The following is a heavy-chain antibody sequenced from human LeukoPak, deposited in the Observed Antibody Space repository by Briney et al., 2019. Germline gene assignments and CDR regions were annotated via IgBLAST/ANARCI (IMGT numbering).Heavy chain of an antibody. J-gene: IGHJ6*03. CDR3: AKQPYNYYYLDV. V-gene: IGHV3-23*01. CDR1: GLTHHDYA. Sequence: PGGSLRLSCAISGLTHHDYAMTWVRQAPGKGLEWVSTIVGDSSKTYYADSVKGRFTISRDNSNYMLFLHTNSLRAEDTAIYYCAKQPYNYYYLDVWGKGTTVTVSS. D-gene: IGHD2-2*02. CDR2: IVGDSSKT.